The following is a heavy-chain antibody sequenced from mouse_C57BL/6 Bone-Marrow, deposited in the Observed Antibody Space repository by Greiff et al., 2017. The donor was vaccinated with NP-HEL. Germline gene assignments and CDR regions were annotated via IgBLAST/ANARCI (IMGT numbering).Heavy chain of an antibody. Sequence: EVQLVESGGDLVKPGGSLKLSCAASGFTFSSYAMSWVRQTPDKRLEWVATISGGGSYTYYPDNVKGRFTISRDNAKNPLYLQMNSVKSEDKARDNCASPDDYDGAWFADWGQGTLVTVSA. CDR2: ISGGGSYT. J-gene: IGHJ3*01. D-gene: IGHD2-4*01. CDR3: ASPDDYDGAWFAD. CDR1: GFTFSSYA. V-gene: IGHV5-6*01.